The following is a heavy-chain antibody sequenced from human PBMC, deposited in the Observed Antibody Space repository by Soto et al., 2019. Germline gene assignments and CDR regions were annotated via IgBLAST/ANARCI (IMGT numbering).Heavy chain of an antibody. J-gene: IGHJ6*02. V-gene: IGHV3-23*01. CDR1: GFTFSSYA. D-gene: IGHD2-2*01. CDR2: ISGSGGST. Sequence: EVQLLESGGGLVQPGGSLRLSCAASGFTFSSYAMSWVRQAPGKGLEWVSAISGSGGSTYYADSVKGRFTISRDNSKNTLYLQMNSLRAEDTAVYYCAKWGVPAAILPLSYYYGMDVWGQGTTVTVSS. CDR3: AKWGVPAAILPLSYYYGMDV.